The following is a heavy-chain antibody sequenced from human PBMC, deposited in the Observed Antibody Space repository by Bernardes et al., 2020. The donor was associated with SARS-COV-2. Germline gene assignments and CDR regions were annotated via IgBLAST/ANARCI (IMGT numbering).Heavy chain of an antibody. Sequence: SETLSLTCTVSGGSISSYYWSWTRQPAGKGLEWIGRIYSSGSTNYNPSLKSRVTMSVDTSKNQFSLKLSSVTAADTAVYYCARGAYGGNSMGCFDLWGRGTLVTVSS. CDR2: IYSSGST. D-gene: IGHD4-17*01. CDR3: ARGAYGGNSMGCFDL. CDR1: GGSISSYY. J-gene: IGHJ2*01. V-gene: IGHV4-4*07.